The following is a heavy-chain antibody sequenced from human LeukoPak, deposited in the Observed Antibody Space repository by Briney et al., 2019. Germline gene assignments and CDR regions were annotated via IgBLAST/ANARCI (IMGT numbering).Heavy chain of an antibody. CDR3: ARGPLIYCTGGSCYSEAYYMVV. CDR1: GYTFTGYY. J-gene: IGHJ6*03. Sequence: GASVKVSCKASGYTFTGYYMHWVRQAPGQGLEWMGWINPNSGGTNYAQKFQGRVTMTRDTSISTTYMELSRLTSDDTAMYYCARGPLIYCTGGSCYSEAYYMVVWGKGTTVTVSS. D-gene: IGHD2-15*01. CDR2: INPNSGGT. V-gene: IGHV1-2*02.